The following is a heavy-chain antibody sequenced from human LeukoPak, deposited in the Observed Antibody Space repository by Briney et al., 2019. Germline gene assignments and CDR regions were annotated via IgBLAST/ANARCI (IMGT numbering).Heavy chain of an antibody. CDR3: ARAGIAAADYFDY. Sequence: SETLSLTCAVYGGSFSGYYWSWIRQPPGKGLEWIGEINHSGSTNYNPSLKSRVTISVDTSKNQFSLQLSSVTAADTAVYYCARAGIAAADYFDYWGQGTLVTVSS. CDR2: INHSGST. J-gene: IGHJ4*02. CDR1: GGSFSGYY. D-gene: IGHD6-25*01. V-gene: IGHV4-34*01.